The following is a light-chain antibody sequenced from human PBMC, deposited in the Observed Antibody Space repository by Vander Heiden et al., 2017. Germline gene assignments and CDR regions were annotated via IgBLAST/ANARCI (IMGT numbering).Light chain of an antibody. CDR2: AAS. CDR3: QQRNNYLFT. J-gene: IGKJ3*01. CDR1: QGISSY. Sequence: QLTHSPSSLSASVGDRVTITCRASQGISSYLAWYQQKAGKAPKLLIYAASALESGVPSRFSGSGSGTDFTLTISSLQPEDFATYYCQQRNNYLFTFGHGTKVEIK. V-gene: IGKV1-9*01.